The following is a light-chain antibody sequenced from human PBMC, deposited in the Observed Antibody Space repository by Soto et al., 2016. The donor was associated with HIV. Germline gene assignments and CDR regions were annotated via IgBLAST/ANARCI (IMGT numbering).Light chain of an antibody. V-gene: IGKV1-9*01. CDR3: QQLKSYPLT. Sequence: DIQMTQSPSSLSLSIGDRVSITCRASQSISTYLHWYQQKPGRAPKLLIYDASSLQSGVPSRFSGGGFGTEFALTISSLQPEDFATYYCQQLKSYPLTFGGGTKLEIK. CDR1: QSISTY. CDR2: DAS. J-gene: IGKJ4*01.